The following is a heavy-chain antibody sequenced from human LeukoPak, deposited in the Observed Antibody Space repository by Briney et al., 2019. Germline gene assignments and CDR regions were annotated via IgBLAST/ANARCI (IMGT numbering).Heavy chain of an antibody. CDR1: GYSFTTYW. CDR3: ARLLNYHGSGSFDY. D-gene: IGHD3-10*01. CDR2: IYPGDSDT. J-gene: IGHJ4*02. Sequence: PGESLKISCKGSGYSFTTYWIGWVRQMPGKGLEWMGIIYPGDSDTKYSPSFQGQVTISADKSISTAFLQWTSLKASDTAMYYCARLLNYHGSGSFDYWGQGTLVTVSS. V-gene: IGHV5-51*01.